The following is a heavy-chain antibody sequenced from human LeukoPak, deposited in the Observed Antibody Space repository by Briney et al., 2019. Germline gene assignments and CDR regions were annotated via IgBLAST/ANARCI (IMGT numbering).Heavy chain of an antibody. CDR3: ARDDSSSSSLSFVY. CDR2: IKQDGSEK. D-gene: IGHD6-6*01. V-gene: IGHV3-7*01. Sequence: GGSLRLSCAASGFTFSSYWMSWVRQAPGKGLEWVANIKQDGSEKYYVDSVKGRFTISRDNAKNSLYLQMNSLRAEDTAVYYCARDDSSSSSLSFVYWGQGTLVTVSS. J-gene: IGHJ4*02. CDR1: GFTFSSYW.